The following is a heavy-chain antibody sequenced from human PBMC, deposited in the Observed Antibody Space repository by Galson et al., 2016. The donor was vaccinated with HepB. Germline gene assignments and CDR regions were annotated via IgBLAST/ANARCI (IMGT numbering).Heavy chain of an antibody. CDR3: ARVPDYSPTFFDY. J-gene: IGHJ4*02. CDR1: AFNIRKNY. V-gene: IGHV3-53*01. CDR2: IYSDTST. Sequence: SLRLSCAASAFNIRKNYMSWVRQAPGQGLEWVSTIYSDTSTYYADSVKGRFTISRDNSKHTLYLQMNSLRAEDTAIYYCARVPDYSPTFFDYWGQGTLVTVSS. D-gene: IGHD3-9*01.